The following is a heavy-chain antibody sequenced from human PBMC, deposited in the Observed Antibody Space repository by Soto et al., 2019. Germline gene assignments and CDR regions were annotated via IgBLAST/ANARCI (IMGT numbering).Heavy chain of an antibody. CDR3: ARGERGWYVPDGWYFFDY. V-gene: IGHV4-31*03. Sequence: QVQLQESGPGLVKPSQTLSLTCTVSGASISSGGFYWSWIRQHPGKGLEWLGYIYFGGSTYYNPSLKSRVTISVDASKSQFSLKLSSVTAADTAVYYCARGERGWYVPDGWYFFDYWGQGTLVTVSS. D-gene: IGHD6-19*01. CDR2: IYFGGST. CDR1: GASISSGGFY. J-gene: IGHJ4*02.